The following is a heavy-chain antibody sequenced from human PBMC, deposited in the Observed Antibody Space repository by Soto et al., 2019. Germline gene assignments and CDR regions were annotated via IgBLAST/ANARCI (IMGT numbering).Heavy chain of an antibody. D-gene: IGHD1-26*01. J-gene: IGHJ4*02. CDR1: GFTFRTYA. V-gene: IGHV3-30*04. CDR3: AGDGVVGPAFRFYYFAF. CDR2: ISYDGKND. Sequence: QVQLVESGGGVVQPGRSLRLSCAASGFTFRTYALHWVRQAPGKGLEWVAVISYDGKNDFYADSVKGRFIISRDNSNSTLFLQMNSLRTEDTAVYYCAGDGVVGPAFRFYYFAFWGQGTLVTVSS.